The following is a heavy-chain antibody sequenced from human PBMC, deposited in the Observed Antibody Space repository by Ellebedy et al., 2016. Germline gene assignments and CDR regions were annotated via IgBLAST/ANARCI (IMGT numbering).Heavy chain of an antibody. CDR1: GGPFSGYK. J-gene: IGHJ4*02. CDR2: IDDTGKT. D-gene: IGHD2-2*02. CDR3: TRGLGRYQLIYHF. Sequence: SETLSLTXAVSGGPFSGYKWTWIRQTPGSGLEWIGEIDDTGKTYSNPSLKTRVAMSVAPSENQFSLTLTSVTAADTGVYYCTRGLGRYQLIYHFWGQGTLVTVSS. V-gene: IGHV4-34*01.